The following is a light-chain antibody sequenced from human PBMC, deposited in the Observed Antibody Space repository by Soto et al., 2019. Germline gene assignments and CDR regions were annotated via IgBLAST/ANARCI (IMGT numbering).Light chain of an antibody. CDR2: GSD. CDR3: AAWDDSLNGWV. CDR1: TSNIGTNP. Sequence: QSVLTQPPSAAGTPGQRIIISCSGSTSNIGTNPVNWYQQLPGTAPKLLVYGSDRRPSGVPDRFSGSKSGTSASLAISGLQSADEADYYCAAWDDSLNGWVFGGGTKVTVL. J-gene: IGLJ3*02. V-gene: IGLV1-44*01.